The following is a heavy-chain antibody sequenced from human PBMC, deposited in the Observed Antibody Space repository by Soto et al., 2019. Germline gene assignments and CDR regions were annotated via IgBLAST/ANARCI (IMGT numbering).Heavy chain of an antibody. CDR1: SGTFSSYA. CDR2: LIPIFGTP. CDR3: ARAGAVREVGVFDS. D-gene: IGHD3-10*01. Sequence: QVQLVQSGAEVKKPGSSVKGSCKAASGTFSSYAISWMLQASGQGHEWMGGLIPIFGTPNYAQKFQSRVAITADDSTGTACMALSRLRSADTVVYYCARAGAVREVGVFDSWGQGTLVTVSS. J-gene: IGHJ5*01. V-gene: IGHV1-69*01.